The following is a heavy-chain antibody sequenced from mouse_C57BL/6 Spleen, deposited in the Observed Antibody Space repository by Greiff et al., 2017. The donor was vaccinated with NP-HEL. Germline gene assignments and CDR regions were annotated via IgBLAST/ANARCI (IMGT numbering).Heavy chain of an antibody. Sequence: QVQLQQSGAELARPGASVKLSCKASGYTFTSYGISWVKQRTGQGLEWIGEIYPRSGNTYYNEKFKGKATLTADKSSSTAYMELRSLTSEDSAVYFGAKEDYYGSSYRDAMDYWGQGTSVTVSS. CDR3: AKEDYYGSSYRDAMDY. D-gene: IGHD1-1*01. CDR1: GYTFTSYG. J-gene: IGHJ4*01. V-gene: IGHV1-81*01. CDR2: IYPRSGNT.